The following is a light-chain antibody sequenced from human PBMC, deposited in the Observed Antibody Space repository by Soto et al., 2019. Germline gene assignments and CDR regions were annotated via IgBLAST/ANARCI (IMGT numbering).Light chain of an antibody. CDR1: QNIDSW. CDR2: KAS. V-gene: IGKV1-5*03. J-gene: IGKJ1*01. CDR3: QQYRAYRA. Sequence: DIQMTQSPSSLSASVGERVTTTCRASQNIDSWLAWHQQKPGKVPKLLISKASNLENGVPSRFSGSGSGTEFTLTISSLQPDDFATYYCQQYRAYRAFGQGTKVDIK.